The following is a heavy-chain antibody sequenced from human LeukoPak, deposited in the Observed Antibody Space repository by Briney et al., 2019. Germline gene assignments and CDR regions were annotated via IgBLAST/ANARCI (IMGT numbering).Heavy chain of an antibody. CDR2: IYHSGST. CDR3: ARSQLVPNYYMDV. J-gene: IGHJ6*03. CDR1: GYSISSGYY. V-gene: IGHV4-38-2*01. D-gene: IGHD6-6*01. Sequence: SETLSLTCAVSGYSISSGYYWGWIRQPPGQGLEWIGSIYHSGSTYYNPSLKSRVTISVDTSKNQFSLKLSSVTAADTAVYYCARSQLVPNYYMDVWGKGTTVTVSS.